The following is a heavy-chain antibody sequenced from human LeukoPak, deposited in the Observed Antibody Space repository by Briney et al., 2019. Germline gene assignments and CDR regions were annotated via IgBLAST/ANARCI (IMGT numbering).Heavy chain of an antibody. CDR1: GYSFTDYG. CDR3: ARDKDTAMVGLPDY. J-gene: IGHJ4*02. CDR2: MKTDNDNR. D-gene: IGHD5-18*01. V-gene: IGHV1-18*01. Sequence: ASVKVSCKASGYSFTDYGLGWVRQAPGQGLEWMGWMKTDNDNRNYAQKFQGRVSMTTDASTSTAYMELRSLRSDDTAVYYCARDKDTAMVGLPDYWGQGTLVTVSS.